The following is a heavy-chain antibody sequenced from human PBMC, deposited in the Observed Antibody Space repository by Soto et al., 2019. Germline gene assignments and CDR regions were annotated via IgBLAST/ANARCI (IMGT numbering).Heavy chain of an antibody. Sequence: SETLSLTCTVSGGSISSYYWSWIRQPPGKGLEWIGYIYYSGSTNYNPSLKSRVTISVDTSKNQFSLKLSSVTAADTAVYYCARVSKFYYDSSGYPPYFDYWGQGTLVTVS. J-gene: IGHJ4*02. CDR2: IYYSGST. D-gene: IGHD3-22*01. CDR3: ARVSKFYYDSSGYPPYFDY. CDR1: GGSISSYY. V-gene: IGHV4-59*01.